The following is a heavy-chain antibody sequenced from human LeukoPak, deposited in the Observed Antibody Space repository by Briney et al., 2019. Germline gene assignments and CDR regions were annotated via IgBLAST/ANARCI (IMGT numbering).Heavy chain of an antibody. D-gene: IGHD3-10*01. J-gene: IGHJ4*02. Sequence: PGGSLRLSCAASGFTFSSYAMSWVRQAPGKGLEWVSAISGSGGSTYYADSVKGRFTISRDNSKNTLYLQMDSLRAEDTAVYYCAKDTHYYGSGSHFDYWGQGTLVTVSS. CDR3: AKDTHYYGSGSHFDY. CDR2: ISGSGGST. CDR1: GFTFSSYA. V-gene: IGHV3-23*01.